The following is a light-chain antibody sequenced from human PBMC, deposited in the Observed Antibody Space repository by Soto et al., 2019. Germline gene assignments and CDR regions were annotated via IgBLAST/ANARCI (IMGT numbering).Light chain of an antibody. Sequence: QSALSQPASVSGSPGQSIAVSCTGTSSDIGAYNYVSWFQQYPGKAPKLMIYEVSKRPSGVSSRFSGSRSGNTASLTISGLQAEDDADYYCASFTTSSLWVFGGGTKLTVL. J-gene: IGLJ3*02. CDR1: SSDIGAYNY. CDR2: EVS. CDR3: ASFTTSSLWV. V-gene: IGLV2-14*01.